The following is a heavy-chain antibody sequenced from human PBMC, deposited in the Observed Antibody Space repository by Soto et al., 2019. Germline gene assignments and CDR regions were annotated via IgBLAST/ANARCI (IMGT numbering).Heavy chain of an antibody. J-gene: IGHJ5*02. D-gene: IGHD5-18*01. CDR2: IIPIFGTS. CDR1: GGTFSSYA. CDR3: ASVPGYSYDSWVDP. V-gene: IGHV1-69*12. Sequence: QVQLVQSGDEVKKPGSSVKVSCKASGGTFSSYAISWVRQAPGQGLQWMGGIIPIFGTSNSAQKFQDRVTITADESTNTACMELSSLRSEDTAVYYCASVPGYSYDSWVDPWGQGTLVTVSS.